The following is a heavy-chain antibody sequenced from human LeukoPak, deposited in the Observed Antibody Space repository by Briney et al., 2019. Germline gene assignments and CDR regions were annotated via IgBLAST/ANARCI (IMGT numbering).Heavy chain of an antibody. D-gene: IGHD3-10*01. CDR3: AIRGSPMVRNY. Sequence: GGSLRLSCAASGFTFTTYSMNWVRQAPGKGLEWVSSISSSSSYIYYADSVKGRFTISVDNAKNSLYLQMNSLRAEDTAVYYCAIRGSPMVRNYWGQGPLVPVSS. CDR2: ISSSSSYI. CDR1: GFTFTTYS. J-gene: IGHJ4*02. V-gene: IGHV3-21*01.